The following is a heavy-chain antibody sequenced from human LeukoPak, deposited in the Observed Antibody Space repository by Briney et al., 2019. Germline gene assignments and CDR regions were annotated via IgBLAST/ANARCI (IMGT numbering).Heavy chain of an antibody. V-gene: IGHV3-74*01. D-gene: IGHD3-16*01. CDR3: ARGGRYAYFLDY. Sequence: GSLRLSCAASGFIFSDYWMHWVRQGPGKGLVWVSRIKSDGSSTSYAESVKGRFTISRDNAKNTVYVHMNSLRDEGTAVYYCARGGRYAYFLDYWGQGTLVTVSS. J-gene: IGHJ4*02. CDR1: GFIFSDYW. CDR2: IKSDGSST.